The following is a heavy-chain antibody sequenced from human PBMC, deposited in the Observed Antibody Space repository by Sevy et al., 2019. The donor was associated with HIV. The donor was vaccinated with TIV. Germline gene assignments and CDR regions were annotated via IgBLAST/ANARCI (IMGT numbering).Heavy chain of an antibody. CDR1: GFALSDYY. Sequence: GGSLRVSCVASGFALSDYYMSWIRQAPGKGLQWISYISGSGDTIYYADSVKGRFTISRDNAKNSLFLQMNSLRAEDTAVYYCARDHVKDGDLGDYYYYAMDVWGQGTTVTVSS. CDR2: ISGSGDTI. D-gene: IGHD4-17*01. CDR3: ARDHVKDGDLGDYYYYAMDV. V-gene: IGHV3-11*01. J-gene: IGHJ6*02.